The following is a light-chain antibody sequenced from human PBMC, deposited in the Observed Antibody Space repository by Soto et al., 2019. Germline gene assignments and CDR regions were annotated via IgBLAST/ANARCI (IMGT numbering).Light chain of an antibody. V-gene: IGKV1-5*01. CDR3: QQYNSYSPIT. CDR1: QTVNTW. CDR2: DAS. J-gene: IGKJ5*01. Sequence: DIQLTQSPSTLSASVGERVTITCRASQTVNTWLAWYQHKPGKAPKLLIYDASSLESGVPSRFSGSGSGTEFTLTISSLQPDDFATYYCQQYNSYSPITFGQGTRLEIK.